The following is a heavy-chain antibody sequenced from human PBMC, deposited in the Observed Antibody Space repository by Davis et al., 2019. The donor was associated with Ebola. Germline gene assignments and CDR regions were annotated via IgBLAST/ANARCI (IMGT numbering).Heavy chain of an antibody. CDR3: ARGGLIDY. Sequence: PGGSLRLSCAASAFTFSAYGMHWVRQAPGKGLEWVSYISSSGSIIYYADSVKGRFTISRDNAKNSLYLQMNSLRAEDTAVYYCARGGLIDYWGQGTLVTISS. J-gene: IGHJ4*02. CDR1: AFTFSAYG. V-gene: IGHV3-48*04. D-gene: IGHD3-10*01. CDR2: ISSSGSII.